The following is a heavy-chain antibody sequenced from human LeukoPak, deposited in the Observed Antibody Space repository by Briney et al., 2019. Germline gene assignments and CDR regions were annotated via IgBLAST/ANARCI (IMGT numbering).Heavy chain of an antibody. Sequence: TGGSLRLSCAASGFTFSNAWMSWVRQAPGKGLEWVGRIKSKTDGGTTDYAAPVKGRFTISRDDSKNTLYLQMNSLKTEDTVVYYCTTDHAVVITHDYWGQGTLVTVSS. J-gene: IGHJ4*02. CDR2: IKSKTDGGTT. V-gene: IGHV3-15*01. CDR3: TTDHAVVITHDY. D-gene: IGHD3-22*01. CDR1: GFTFSNAW.